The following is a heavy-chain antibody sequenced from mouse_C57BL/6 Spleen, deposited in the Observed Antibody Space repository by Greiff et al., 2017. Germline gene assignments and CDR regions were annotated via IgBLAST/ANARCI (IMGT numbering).Heavy chain of an antibody. Sequence: VQLQQSGAELVKPGASVKISCKASGYAFSSYWMNWVKQRPGKGLEWIGQIYPGDGATTYNGKFKGKATLTADKSSSPAYLPLRSVTSEGEAGECCARPEACEAMDCWGEGTSVTVSS. CDR1: GYAFSSYW. CDR3: ARPEACEAMDC. J-gene: IGHJ4*01. V-gene: IGHV1-80*01. CDR2: IYPGDGAT.